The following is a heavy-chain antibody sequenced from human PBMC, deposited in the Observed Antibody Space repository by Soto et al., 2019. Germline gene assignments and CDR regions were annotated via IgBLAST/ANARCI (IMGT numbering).Heavy chain of an antibody. V-gene: IGHV4-39*01. D-gene: IGHD5-12*01. J-gene: IGHJ6*02. CDR3: ARQVRDGYNYYYYGMDV. CDR1: GGSISSSSYY. CDR2: IYYSGST. Sequence: SETLSLTCTVSGGSISSSSYYWGWIRQPPGKGLEWIGSIYYSGSTYYNPSLKSRVTISVDTSKNQFSLKLSSVTAADTAVYYCARQVRDGYNYYYYGMDVWGQGTTVTVSS.